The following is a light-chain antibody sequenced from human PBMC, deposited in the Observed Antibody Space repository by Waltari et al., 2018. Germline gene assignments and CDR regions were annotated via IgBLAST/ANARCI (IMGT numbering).Light chain of an antibody. V-gene: IGKV3-11*01. CDR3: QLHTKSPPMYI. Sequence: FVLTQSTATLSLSPGERATLSCRASQSVGGSLVWYQQKPGQSPRLLIYDSSNRATGIPARFSGSGSGTDFSLTISTLEPEDFAVYYCQLHTKSPPMYIFGQGTKLEIQ. CDR1: QSVGGS. J-gene: IGKJ2*01. CDR2: DSS.